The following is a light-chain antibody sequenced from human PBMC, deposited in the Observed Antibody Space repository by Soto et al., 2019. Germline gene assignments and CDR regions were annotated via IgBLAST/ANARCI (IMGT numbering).Light chain of an antibody. V-gene: IGKV3-11*01. J-gene: IGKJ2*01. CDR3: QQRIWPRIT. CDR1: QTVSRH. CDR2: DIY. Sequence: EIVLTQSPATLSLSPGERATLSCRASQTVSRHLAWYQQRPGQAHRLLIYDIYYRDSGIPGRYSGSGSGTDFTLTISSLEPEDSAVYYRQQRIWPRITFGQGTKLEI.